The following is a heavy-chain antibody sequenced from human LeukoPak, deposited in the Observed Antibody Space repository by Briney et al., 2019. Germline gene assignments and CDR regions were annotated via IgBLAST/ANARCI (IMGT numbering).Heavy chain of an antibody. J-gene: IGHJ5*02. D-gene: IGHD3-3*01. V-gene: IGHV4-4*07. Sequence: SETLSLTCTVSGGSISSYYWSWIRQPAGKGLEWIGRIYTSGSTNYNPSLKSRVTISVDTSKNQFSLKLSSVTAANTAVYYCARGYDFWSGYPFDPWGQGTLVTVSS. CDR2: IYTSGST. CDR3: ARGYDFWSGYPFDP. CDR1: GGSISSYY.